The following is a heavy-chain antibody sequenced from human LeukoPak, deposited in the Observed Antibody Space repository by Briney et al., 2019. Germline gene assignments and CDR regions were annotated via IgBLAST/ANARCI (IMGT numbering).Heavy chain of an antibody. CDR1: GGTISSYA. D-gene: IGHD3-3*01. CDR3: ASYPNDFWSGYNDY. V-gene: IGHV1-69*04. CDR2: IIPILGIA. J-gene: IGHJ4*02. Sequence: ASVKVSCKASGGTISSYAISWVRQAPGQGLEWMGRIIPILGIANYAQKFQGRVTITADKSTSTAYMELSSLRSEDTAVYYCASYPNDFWSGYNDYWGQGTLVTVSS.